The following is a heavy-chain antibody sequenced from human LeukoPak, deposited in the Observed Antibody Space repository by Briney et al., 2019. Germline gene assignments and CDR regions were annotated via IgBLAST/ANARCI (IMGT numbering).Heavy chain of an antibody. V-gene: IGHV1-2*02. CDR2: INPNSGGT. CDR3: ARLTVGATSFDY. J-gene: IGHJ4*02. D-gene: IGHD1-26*01. Sequence: ASVKVSCKASGYTFTGYYMHWVRQAPGQGLEWMGWINPNSGGTNYAQKFQGRVTMTRDTSISTAYMELSRLRSDDTAVYYCARLTVGATSFDYWGQGTLVTVSS. CDR1: GYTFTGYY.